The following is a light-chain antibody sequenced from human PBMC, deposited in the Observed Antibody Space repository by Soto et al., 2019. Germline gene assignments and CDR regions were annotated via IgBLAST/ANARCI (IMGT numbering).Light chain of an antibody. CDR1: QSASSSY. J-gene: IGKJ2*01. Sequence: EIVVTQSPGTLSLSPGERATLSCRASQSASSSYLAWFQQKPGQAPRLLIYGASNRATGIPDRFSGSGSGTDVTLTISRLQTEDFAVYYCQQYGGSPTYTFGQGTKLEMK. CDR3: QQYGGSPTYT. V-gene: IGKV3-20*01. CDR2: GAS.